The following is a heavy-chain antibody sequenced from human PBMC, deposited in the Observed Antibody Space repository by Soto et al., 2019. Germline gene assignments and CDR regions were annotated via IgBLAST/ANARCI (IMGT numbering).Heavy chain of an antibody. CDR1: GYTFTSYD. J-gene: IGHJ5*02. D-gene: IGHD2-15*01. CDR3: ARGNLVVVAPTGSDWFDP. CDR2: MNPNSSNT. Sequence: QVQLVQSGAEVKKPGASVKVSCKASGYTFTSYDINWVRQATGQGLEWMGWMNPNSSNTGYAQKFQGRVTITADKSTSTAYMELSSLRSEDTAVYYCARGNLVVVAPTGSDWFDPWGQGTLVTVSS. V-gene: IGHV1-8*01.